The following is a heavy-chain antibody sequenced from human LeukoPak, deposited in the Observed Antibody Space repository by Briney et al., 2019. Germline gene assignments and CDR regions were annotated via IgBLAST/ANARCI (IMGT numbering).Heavy chain of an antibody. V-gene: IGHV4-31*03. CDR1: GGSISSGGYY. CDR2: IYYSGST. Sequence: SETLSLTCTVSGGSISSGGYYWSWIRQHPGKGLEWIGYIYYSGSTYYNPSLKSRVTISVDTSKNQFSLKLSSVTAADTAVYYCARFGPLAFDIWGQGTMVTVSS. CDR3: ARFGPLAFDI. J-gene: IGHJ3*02. D-gene: IGHD3-16*01.